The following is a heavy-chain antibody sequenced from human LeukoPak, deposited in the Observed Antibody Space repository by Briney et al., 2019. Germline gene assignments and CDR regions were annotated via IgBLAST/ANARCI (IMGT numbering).Heavy chain of an antibody. Sequence: SSETLSLTCAVYGGSFSGYYWSWIRQPPGKGLEWIGEINHSGSTNYNPSLKSRVTISVDTSKNQFSLKLSSATAADTAVYYCARLPRGGDIDYWGQGTLVTVSS. CDR2: INHSGST. D-gene: IGHD2-21*01. CDR1: GGSFSGYY. J-gene: IGHJ4*02. V-gene: IGHV4-34*01. CDR3: ARLPRGGDIDY.